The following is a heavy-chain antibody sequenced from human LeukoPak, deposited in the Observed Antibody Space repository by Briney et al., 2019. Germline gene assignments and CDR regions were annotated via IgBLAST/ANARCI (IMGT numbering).Heavy chain of an antibody. D-gene: IGHD2-21*02. V-gene: IGHV1-58*02. CDR1: VFTFTSSA. CDR2: IVVGSGNT. Sequence: ASVKVSCKASVFTFTSSAMQWVRQARGQRLEWIGWIVVGSGNTNYAQKFQERVTITRDMSTSTAYMELSSLRSEDTAVYYCAEDTARAYCGGDCLADGGQGTLVTVSS. J-gene: IGHJ4*02. CDR3: AEDTARAYCGGDCLAD.